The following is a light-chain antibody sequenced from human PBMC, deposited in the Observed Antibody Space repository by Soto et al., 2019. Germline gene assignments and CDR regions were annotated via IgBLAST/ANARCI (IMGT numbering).Light chain of an antibody. CDR3: GSGDPTLVFFV. J-gene: IGLJ7*01. V-gene: IGLV1-51*02. CDR2: ENS. CDR1: SSNIGNNY. Sequence: QSVLTQPPSVSAAPGQKVTISCSGSSSNIGNNYVSWYQQFPGTAPKLLIFENSKRPSGIPDRFSGSGSGTSATLGITGPKTGEEAIYYGGSGDPTLVFFVFGAGTKLPV.